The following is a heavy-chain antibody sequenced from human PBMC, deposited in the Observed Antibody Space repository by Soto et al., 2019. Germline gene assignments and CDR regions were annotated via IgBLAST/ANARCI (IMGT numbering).Heavy chain of an antibody. CDR1: GGSFSGYY. CDR3: ARALGLRYGSGTHPPGWFDP. Sequence: SETLSLTCAVYGGSFSGYYWSWIRQPPGKGLEWIGEINHSGSTNYNPSLKSRVTISVDTSKNQFSLKLSSVTAADTAVYYCARALGLRYGSGTHPPGWFDPWGQGTLVTVSS. V-gene: IGHV4-34*01. D-gene: IGHD3-10*01. CDR2: INHSGST. J-gene: IGHJ5*02.